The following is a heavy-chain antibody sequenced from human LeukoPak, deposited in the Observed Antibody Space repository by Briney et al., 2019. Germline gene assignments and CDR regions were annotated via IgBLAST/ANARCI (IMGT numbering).Heavy chain of an antibody. D-gene: IGHD5-24*01. CDR1: GFTFSSYW. J-gene: IGHJ5*02. CDR3: ARDEYRSRWLHP. CDR2: IKGDGSEK. V-gene: IGHV3-7*01. Sequence: QAGGSLRLSCAASGFTFSSYWMSWVRLAPGKGLECVANIKGDGSEKWYADSVKGRFTISRDNAQNSVHLQMNSLRAEDTAVYHCARDEYRSRWLHPWGQGTLVTVTS.